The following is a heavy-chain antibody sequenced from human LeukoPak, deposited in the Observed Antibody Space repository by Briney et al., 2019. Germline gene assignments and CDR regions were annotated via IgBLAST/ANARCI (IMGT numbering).Heavy chain of an antibody. Sequence: GRSLRLSCAASEFSFSSYGMHWVRQAPGKGLEWVANIKQDGTEKYYVDSVKGRFTISRDNAKNSLYLQMNSLRAEDTAVYYCARVNYDILTGYLSYFDYWGQGTLVTVSS. D-gene: IGHD3-9*01. CDR1: EFSFSSYG. V-gene: IGHV3-7*04. J-gene: IGHJ4*02. CDR3: ARVNYDILTGYLSYFDY. CDR2: IKQDGTEK.